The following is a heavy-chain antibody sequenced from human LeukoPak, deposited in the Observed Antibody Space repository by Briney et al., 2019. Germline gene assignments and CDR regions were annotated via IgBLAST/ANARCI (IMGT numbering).Heavy chain of an antibody. CDR3: ARVTGYMIEDYFDY. CDR2: IYYSGST. J-gene: IGHJ4*02. V-gene: IGHV4-59*01. Sequence: PSETLSLTCTVSGGSISSYYWSWIRQPPGKGLEYIGYIYYSGSTNYNPSLKSRVTISVDTSKNHFSLKLRSVTAADTAVYYCARVTGYMIEDYFDYWGQGTLLTVSS. D-gene: IGHD3-9*01. CDR1: GGSISSYY.